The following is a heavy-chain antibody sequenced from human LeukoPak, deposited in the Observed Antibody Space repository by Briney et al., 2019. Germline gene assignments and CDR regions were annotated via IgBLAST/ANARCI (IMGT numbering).Heavy chain of an antibody. D-gene: IGHD3-3*01. V-gene: IGHV3-21*01. CDR3: ARDNGHRYDFLGAKWYFDL. CDR2: ISGVGASYI. Sequence: KTGGCLRLSCEVSEFALERYTMSWVRQAPGKGLEWVSSISGVGASYIFYADSVKGRFTISRDNARNSLYLQMDSLKVEDTALYYCARDNGHRYDFLGAKWYFDLWGRGTLVSVSS. CDR1: EFALERYT. J-gene: IGHJ2*01.